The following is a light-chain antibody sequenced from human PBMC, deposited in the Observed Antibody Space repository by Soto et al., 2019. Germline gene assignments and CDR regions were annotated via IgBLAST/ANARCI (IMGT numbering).Light chain of an antibody. V-gene: IGKV1-6*01. J-gene: IGKJ3*01. CDR1: QGIRND. CDR3: LQKYFYPFT. Sequence: SSLSASVGDRVTITCRASQGIRNDLDWFQQKPGKAPKLLIYAASNLQSGVPARFSGSGSGTDFTLTISSLQPEDFATYYCLQKYFYPFTFGPGTKVDIK. CDR2: AAS.